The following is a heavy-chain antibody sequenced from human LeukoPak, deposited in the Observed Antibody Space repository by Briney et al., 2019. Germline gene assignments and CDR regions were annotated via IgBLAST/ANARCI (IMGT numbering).Heavy chain of an antibody. Sequence: SGGSLRLSCAASGFTFSSYGMHWVRQAPDKGLEWVAFIRYEGSNKYYADSVKGRFTISRDNSKNTLYLQMNSLRAEDTAVYYCAKDFRIAVAPYYYYYMDVWGKGTTVTISS. J-gene: IGHJ6*03. CDR3: AKDFRIAVAPYYYYYMDV. V-gene: IGHV3-30*02. D-gene: IGHD6-19*01. CDR1: GFTFSSYG. CDR2: IRYEGSNK.